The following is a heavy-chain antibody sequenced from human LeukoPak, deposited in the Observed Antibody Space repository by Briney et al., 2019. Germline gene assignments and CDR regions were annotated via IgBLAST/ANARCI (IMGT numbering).Heavy chain of an antibody. Sequence: SETLSLTCTVSGGSISSYYWSWIRQPPGKGLEWIGYIYYSGSTNHNPSLKSRVTISVDTSKNQFSLKLSSVTAADTAVYYCARHLTGWSFYWGQGTLVTVSS. CDR3: ARHLTGWSFY. CDR2: IYYSGST. CDR1: GGSISSYY. D-gene: IGHD3-10*01. J-gene: IGHJ4*02. V-gene: IGHV4-59*08.